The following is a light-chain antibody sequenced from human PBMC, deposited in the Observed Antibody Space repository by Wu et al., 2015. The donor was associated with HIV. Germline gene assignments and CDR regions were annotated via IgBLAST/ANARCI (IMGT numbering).Light chain of an antibody. CDR2: GAS. CDR3: QQYGSSRS. CDR1: QSVASF. Sequence: EIVLTQFPATLSLSPGERATLSCRASQSVASFLAWYQQKPGQAPRLLIYGASNRATGIPDGFSGSGSGTDFTLTISRLEPEDFAVYYCQQYGSSRSFGQGTKLEMK. V-gene: IGKV3-20*01. J-gene: IGKJ2*03.